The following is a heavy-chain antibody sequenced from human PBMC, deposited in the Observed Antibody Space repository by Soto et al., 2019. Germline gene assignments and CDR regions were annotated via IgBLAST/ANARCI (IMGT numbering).Heavy chain of an antibody. CDR2: IYYSGST. CDR1: GGSISSSSYY. CDR3: ARRIKVVAATGYFDY. V-gene: IGHV4-39*01. J-gene: IGHJ4*02. Sequence: SETLSLTCTVSGGSISSSSYYWGWIRQPPGKGLEWIGSIYYSGSTYYNPSLKSRVTISVDTSKNQFSLKLSSVTAADTAVYYCARRIKVVAATGYFDYWGQGTLVTVSS. D-gene: IGHD2-15*01.